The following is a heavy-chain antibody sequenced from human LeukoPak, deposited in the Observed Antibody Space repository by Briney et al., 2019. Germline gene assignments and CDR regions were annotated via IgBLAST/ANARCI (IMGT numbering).Heavy chain of an antibody. CDR3: ATLIDDYVWGSYRYRDCFDY. D-gene: IGHD3-16*02. CDR1: GGSFSGYY. V-gene: IGHV4-34*01. J-gene: IGHJ4*02. CDR2: INHSGST. Sequence: SETLSLTCAVYGGSFSGYYWSWIRQPPGKGLEWIGEINHSGSTNYNPSLKSRVTISVDTSKNQFSLKLSSVTAADTAVYYCATLIDDYVWGSYRYRDCFDYWGQGTLVTVSS.